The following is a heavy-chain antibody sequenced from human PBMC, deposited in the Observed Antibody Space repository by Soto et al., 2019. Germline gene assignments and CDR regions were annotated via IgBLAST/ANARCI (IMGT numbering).Heavy chain of an antibody. CDR3: TRIPFVGATGGRYFDS. D-gene: IGHD1-26*01. CDR2: IKNKANSYTT. V-gene: IGHV3-72*01. CDR1: GFIFSDHY. J-gene: IGHJ4*02. Sequence: VQLVESGGGLVQPGGSLRLSCAASGFIFSDHYMDWVRQAPGKGLEWVGRIKNKANSYTTEYAASVKGRFTISRDDLKNSLYLQMNSMKTEDSAVYYWTRIPFVGATGGRYFDSWGQGTLLTVSS.